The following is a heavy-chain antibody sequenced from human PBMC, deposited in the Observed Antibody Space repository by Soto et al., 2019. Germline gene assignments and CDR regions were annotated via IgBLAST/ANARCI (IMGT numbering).Heavy chain of an antibody. J-gene: IGHJ6*02. CDR3: ARVFLEWSDKKKTSGMDV. D-gene: IGHD3-3*01. CDR2: IYYSGST. Sequence: SETLSLTCTVSGGSISSGYYDWSWIRQPPGKGLEWIGYIYYSGSTYYNPSLKSRLTISVETSENQFSLKLSSVTAADTAVYYCARVFLEWSDKKKTSGMDVWGQGTTVTVSS. V-gene: IGHV4-30-4*01. CDR1: GGSISSGYYD.